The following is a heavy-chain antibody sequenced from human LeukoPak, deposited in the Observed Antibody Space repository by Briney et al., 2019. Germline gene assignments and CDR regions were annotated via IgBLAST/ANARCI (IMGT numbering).Heavy chain of an antibody. CDR1: GGTFSSYA. CDR3: ARDPYSSGWYDQYFQH. V-gene: IGHV1-69*13. Sequence: SVKVSCKASGGTFSSYAISWVRQAPGQGLEWMGGIIPIFGTANYAQKFQGRVTITADESTSTAYMELSSLRSEDTAVYYCARDPYSSGWYDQYFQHWGQGTLVTVSS. J-gene: IGHJ1*01. D-gene: IGHD6-19*01. CDR2: IIPIFGTA.